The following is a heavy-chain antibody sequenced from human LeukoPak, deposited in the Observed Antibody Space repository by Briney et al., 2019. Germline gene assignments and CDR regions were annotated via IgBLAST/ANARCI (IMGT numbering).Heavy chain of an antibody. D-gene: IGHD4-23*01. Sequence: GASVKVSCKASGGTFSSYAINWVRQATGQGLEWMGWMNPNSGNTGYAQKFQGRVTMTRNTSISTAYMELSSLRSEDTAVYYCARGGGGKRQYKNWFDPWGQGTLVTVSS. CDR2: MNPNSGNT. J-gene: IGHJ5*02. CDR1: GGTFSSYA. V-gene: IGHV1-8*02. CDR3: ARGGGGKRQYKNWFDP.